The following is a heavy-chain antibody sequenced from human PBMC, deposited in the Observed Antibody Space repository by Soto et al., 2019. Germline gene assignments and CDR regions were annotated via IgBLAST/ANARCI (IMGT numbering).Heavy chain of an antibody. CDR3: ARSGSKPHYSYYFGMDV. D-gene: IGHD1-26*01. Sequence: GGSLRLSCAASGFTFTSYAIHWVRQAPGKGLEWVVVISYDGSNKYYADSVKGRFTISRDNSKNTLYLQMNSLRAEDTAVYYCARSGSKPHYSYYFGMDVWGQGTTVTVSS. V-gene: IGHV3-30-3*01. CDR2: ISYDGSNK. CDR1: GFTFTSYA. J-gene: IGHJ6*02.